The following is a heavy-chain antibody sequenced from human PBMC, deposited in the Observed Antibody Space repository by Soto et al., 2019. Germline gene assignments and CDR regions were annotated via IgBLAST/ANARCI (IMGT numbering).Heavy chain of an antibody. CDR2: IIPISGAA. D-gene: IGHD1-7*01. J-gene: IGHJ4*02. CDR1: RGAFSNYV. Sequence: ASVKVSCKDYRGAFSNYVVKWVRQSPGQGLEWMGRIIPISGAANYAQTFQGRVTITADKSTSTSYMELRSLRSEDTAVYYCARDMTRTVVPYFDFWGQGTLVTVSS. CDR3: ARDMTRTVVPYFDF. V-gene: IGHV1-69*06.